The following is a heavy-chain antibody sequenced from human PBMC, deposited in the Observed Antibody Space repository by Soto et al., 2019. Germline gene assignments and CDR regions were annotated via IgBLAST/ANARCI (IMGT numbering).Heavy chain of an antibody. J-gene: IGHJ4*02. CDR3: AKDSVLGGLGPTADY. CDR1: GFTFSSYA. D-gene: IGHD5-18*01. CDR2: ISGSGGST. Sequence: GGSLRLSCAASGFTFSSYAMSWVRQAPGKGLEWVSAISGSGGSTYYADSVKGRFTISRDNSKNTLYLQMNSLRAEDTAVYYCAKDSVLGGLGPTADYWGQGTLDPVSS. V-gene: IGHV3-23*01.